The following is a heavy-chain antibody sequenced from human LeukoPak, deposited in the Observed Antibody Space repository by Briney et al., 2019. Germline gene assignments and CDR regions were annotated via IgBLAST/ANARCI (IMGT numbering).Heavy chain of an antibody. J-gene: IGHJ3*02. Sequence: GGSLRLSCAASGVTFSSYSMNWVRQAPGEGLEWVSYISSSSTIYYADSVKGRFTISSDNAKNSLYLLMNSLRAEDTAVYYCARDDFDIWGQGTMVTLPS. V-gene: IGHV3-48*01. CDR2: ISSSSTI. CDR1: GVTFSSYS. CDR3: ARDDFDI.